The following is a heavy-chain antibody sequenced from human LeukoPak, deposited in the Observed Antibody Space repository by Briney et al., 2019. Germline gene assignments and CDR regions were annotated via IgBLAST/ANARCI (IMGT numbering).Heavy chain of an antibody. V-gene: IGHV3-23*01. CDR1: GFTFSSYA. J-gene: IGHJ4*02. Sequence: PGGSLRLSCAASGFTFSSYAMSWVRQAPGKGLEWVSAISGSGGSTYYPDSVKGRFTISRDNSKNTLYLQMNSLRAEDTAVYYCAKDRVGDYYDSSGYLDYWGQGTLVTVSS. CDR3: AKDRVGDYYDSSGYLDY. D-gene: IGHD3-22*01. CDR2: ISGSGGST.